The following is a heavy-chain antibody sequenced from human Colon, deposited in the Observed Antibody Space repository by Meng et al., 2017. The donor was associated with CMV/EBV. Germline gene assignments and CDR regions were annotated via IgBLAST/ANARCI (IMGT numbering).Heavy chain of an antibody. CDR1: GFTFSSFG. CDR3: AKKEASASLDY. CDR2: KRFDGETT. Sequence: GESLKISCVASGFTFSSFGMHWVRQSPGKGLEWVALKRFDGETTYYEDSVKGRFTIYTDNPQKTLYLEMKSLRPEDTAVYYCAKKEASASLDYWGQGTLVTVSS. V-gene: IGHV3-30*02. D-gene: IGHD3-16*01. J-gene: IGHJ1*01.